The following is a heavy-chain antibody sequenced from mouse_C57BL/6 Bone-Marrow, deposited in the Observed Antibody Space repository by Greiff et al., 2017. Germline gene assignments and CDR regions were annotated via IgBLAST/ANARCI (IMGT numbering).Heavy chain of an antibody. J-gene: IGHJ4*01. D-gene: IGHD3-2*02. CDR1: GFTFSNYR. Sequence: VKLVETGGGLVRPGNSLKLSCVTSGFTFSNYRMHWLRQPPGKRLEWIAVITVKSDNYGANYAESVKGSFAISRDDAKSSVYLEMNRLREDETDNYFVSKSGYLYYYAMDYGGQGTSVTVSS. CDR2: ITVKSDNYGA. CDR3: SKSGYLYYYAMDY. V-gene: IGHV13-2*01.